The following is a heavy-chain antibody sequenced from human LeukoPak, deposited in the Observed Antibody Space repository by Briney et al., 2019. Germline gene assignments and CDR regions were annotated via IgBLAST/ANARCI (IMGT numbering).Heavy chain of an antibody. CDR2: INPNSGGT. J-gene: IGHJ4*02. CDR1: GYTFTGYY. Sequence: ASVKVSCKASGYTFTGYYMHWVRQAPGQGLEWMGWINPNSGGTNCAQKFQGWVTMTRDTSISTAYMELSRLRSDDTAVYYCARTGYSYGGKFDYWGQGTLVTVSS. V-gene: IGHV1-2*04. CDR3: ARTGYSYGGKFDY. D-gene: IGHD5-18*01.